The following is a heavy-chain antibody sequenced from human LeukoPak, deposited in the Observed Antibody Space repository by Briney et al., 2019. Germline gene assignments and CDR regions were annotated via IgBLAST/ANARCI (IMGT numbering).Heavy chain of an antibody. CDR1: GFIFNSYW. V-gene: IGHV3-7*01. J-gene: IGHJ2*01. Sequence: GGSLRLSCAASGFIFNSYWMSWVRQAPGKGLEWVANMKQDGSEKYYVDSVKGRFTISRDNAKNSLYLQMNSLRAEDTAVYYCARRYFDLWGRGTLVTVSS. CDR2: MKQDGSEK. CDR3: ARRYFDL.